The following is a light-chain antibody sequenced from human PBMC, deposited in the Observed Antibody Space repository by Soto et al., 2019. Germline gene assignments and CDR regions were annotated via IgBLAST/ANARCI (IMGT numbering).Light chain of an antibody. CDR2: KAS. V-gene: IGKV1-5*03. CDR3: QQCNSYPWT. J-gene: IGKJ1*01. CDR1: QSISSW. Sequence: DIQMTQSPSTLSASVGDRVTITCRASQSISSWLAWYQQKPWKAPKLLIYKASSLESGVPSRFSGSGSGTEFTLTISSMQPDDFASYYCQQCNSYPWTFGQGTKVEIK.